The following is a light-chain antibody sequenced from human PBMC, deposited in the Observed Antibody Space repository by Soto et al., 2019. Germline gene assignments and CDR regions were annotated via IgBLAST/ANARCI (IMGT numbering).Light chain of an antibody. CDR1: SSDVGGYNY. V-gene: IGLV2-14*01. J-gene: IGLJ2*01. CDR2: EVS. CDR3: SSYNSSSVV. Sequence: QSVLTQPASVSGSPGQSITISCTGTSSDVGGYNYVSWYQQHPGKAPKLMIYEVSNRPSGVSNRFSGSKSGNTASLTISGLQAGDEAYYFCSSYNSSSVVFGGGTKLTVL.